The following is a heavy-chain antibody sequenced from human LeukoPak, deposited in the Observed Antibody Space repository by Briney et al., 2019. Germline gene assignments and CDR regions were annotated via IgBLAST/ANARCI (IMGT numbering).Heavy chain of an antibody. V-gene: IGHV4-39*07. CDR3: ARDRRPNSYSSRWLDY. CDR2: IYYSGST. Sequence: SETLSLTCTVSGGSISSSSYYWGWIRQPPGKGLEWIGSIYYSGSTYYNPSLKSRVTISVDTSKNQFSLKLSSVTAADTAVYYCARDRRPNSYSSRWLDYWGQGTLITVSS. D-gene: IGHD6-13*01. CDR1: GGSISSSSYY. J-gene: IGHJ4*02.